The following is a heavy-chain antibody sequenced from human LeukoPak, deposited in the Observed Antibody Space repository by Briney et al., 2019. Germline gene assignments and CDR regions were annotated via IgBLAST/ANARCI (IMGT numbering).Heavy chain of an antibody. V-gene: IGHV4-39*07. D-gene: IGHD6-13*01. Sequence: PSETLSLTCTVSGFSIRSSSYHWGWIRQPPGKGLEWIGSIYNSGSSYYNPSLKSRTTISVDTSKNQFSLKLSSVTAADTAVYYCARGGVRKRWQLVRSYYYYGMDVWGQGTTVTVSS. CDR2: IYNSGSS. CDR3: ARGGVRKRWQLVRSYYYYGMDV. J-gene: IGHJ6*02. CDR1: GFSIRSSSYH.